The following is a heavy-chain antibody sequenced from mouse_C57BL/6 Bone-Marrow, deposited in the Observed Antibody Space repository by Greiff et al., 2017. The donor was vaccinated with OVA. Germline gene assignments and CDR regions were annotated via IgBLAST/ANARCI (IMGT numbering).Heavy chain of an antibody. J-gene: IGHJ2*01. CDR2: IDPSDSYT. D-gene: IGHD1-1*01. CDR1: GYTFTSYW. V-gene: IGHV1-50*01. Sequence: QVQLKQPGAELVKPGASVKLSCKASGYTFTSYWMQWVKQRPGQGLEWIGEIDPSDSYTNYNQKFKGKATLTVDTSSSTAYMQLSSLTSEDSAVYYCARLGYYGSSFDYWGQGTTLTVSS. CDR3: ARLGYYGSSFDY.